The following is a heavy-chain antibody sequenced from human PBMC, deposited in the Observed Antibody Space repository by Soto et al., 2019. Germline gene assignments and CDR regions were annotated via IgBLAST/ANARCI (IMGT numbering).Heavy chain of an antibody. J-gene: IGHJ4*02. Sequence: EVQLLESGGGLVQPGGSLRLSCAASGFTFSSYAMSWVRQAPGKGLEWVSAISDSGGSTYYADSVKGRFTISRDNSKNTLYLQMNSLRAEDTAVYYCAKVKLFGGYFDYWGQGTLVTVSS. CDR1: GFTFSSYA. CDR3: AKVKLFGGYFDY. D-gene: IGHD3-3*01. CDR2: ISDSGGST. V-gene: IGHV3-23*01.